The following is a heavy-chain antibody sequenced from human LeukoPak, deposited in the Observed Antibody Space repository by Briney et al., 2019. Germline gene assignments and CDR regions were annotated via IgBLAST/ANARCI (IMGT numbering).Heavy chain of an antibody. CDR1: GFTFSSYE. Sequence: GGSLRLSCAASGFTFSSYEMNWVRQAPGKGLEWVSYISSSGSTIYYADSVKGRFTISRDNAKNSLYLQMNSLRAEDTAVYYCARSIQISFDYWGQGTLVTVSS. CDR3: ARSIQISFDY. D-gene: IGHD3-3*02. V-gene: IGHV3-48*03. CDR2: ISSSGSTI. J-gene: IGHJ4*02.